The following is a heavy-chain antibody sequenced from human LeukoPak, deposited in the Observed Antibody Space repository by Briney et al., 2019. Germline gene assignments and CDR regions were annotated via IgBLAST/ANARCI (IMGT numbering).Heavy chain of an antibody. D-gene: IGHD1-26*01. CDR1: GYSFTSYW. Sequence: GESLKISCKCSGYSFTSYWIGWVRQMPGKGLEWMGIICPGDSDTRYSPSFQGQVTISADKSINTAYLQWSSLKASDTAMYYCARLAGGSYGMGPFDVWGQGTKVTVSS. CDR3: ARLAGGSYGMGPFDV. CDR2: ICPGDSDT. V-gene: IGHV5-51*01. J-gene: IGHJ3*01.